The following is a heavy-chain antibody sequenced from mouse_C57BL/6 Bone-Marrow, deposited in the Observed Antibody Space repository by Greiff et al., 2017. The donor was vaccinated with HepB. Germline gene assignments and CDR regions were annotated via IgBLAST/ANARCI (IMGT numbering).Heavy chain of an antibody. CDR3: AGEEDYWNYFDY. D-gene: IGHD2-13*01. CDR2: IYPSSGNT. V-gene: IGHV1-81*01. CDR1: GYTFTSYG. J-gene: IGHJ2*01. Sequence: QVQLQQSGAELARPGASVKLSCKASGYTFTSYGISWVKQRTGQGLEWIGEIYPSSGNTYYNEKFKGKATLTADKSSSTAYMELRSLTSEDSAVYFCAGEEDYWNYFDYWGQGTTLTVSS.